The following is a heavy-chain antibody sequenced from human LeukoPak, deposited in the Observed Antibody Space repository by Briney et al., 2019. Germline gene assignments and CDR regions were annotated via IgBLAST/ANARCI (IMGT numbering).Heavy chain of an antibody. J-gene: IGHJ6*03. CDR3: ARGVLLWFGETLYYYYMDV. D-gene: IGHD3-10*01. V-gene: IGHV4-59*01. CDR2: IYYSGST. CDR1: GGSISSYY. Sequence: SETLSLTCTVSGGSISSYYWSWIRQPPGKGLESIGYIYYSGSTNYNPSLKSRVTISVDTSKNQFSLKLSSVTAADTAVYYCARGVLLWFGETLYYYYMDVWGKGTTVTISS.